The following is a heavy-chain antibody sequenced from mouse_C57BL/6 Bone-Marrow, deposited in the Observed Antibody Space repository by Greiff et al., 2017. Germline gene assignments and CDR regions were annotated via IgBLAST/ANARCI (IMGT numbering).Heavy chain of an antibody. CDR1: GYTFTSYW. CDR2: IYPGSGST. J-gene: IGHJ4*01. V-gene: IGHV1-55*01. CDR3: AREEDY. Sequence: VQLQQPGAELVKPGASVKMSCKASGYTFTSYWITWVKQRPGQGLEWIGDIYPGSGSTNYNEKFKSKATLTADTSSSTAYMQLSSLTSEDSAVYYCAREEDYWGQGTSVTVSS.